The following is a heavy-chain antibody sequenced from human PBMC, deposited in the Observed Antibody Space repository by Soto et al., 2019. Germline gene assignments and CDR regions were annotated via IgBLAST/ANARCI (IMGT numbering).Heavy chain of an antibody. CDR2: ISGSGGST. CDR3: VIPAAILKGWFDP. D-gene: IGHD2-2*01. J-gene: IGHJ5*02. V-gene: IGHV3-23*01. Sequence: EVQLLESGGGLVQPGGSLRLSCAASGFTFSSYAMSWVRQAPGKGLEWVSAISGSGGSTYYADSVKGRFTISRDNSKNTLYLQMNSLRDEDTAVYYCVIPAAILKGWFDPWGQGTLVTVSS. CDR1: GFTFSSYA.